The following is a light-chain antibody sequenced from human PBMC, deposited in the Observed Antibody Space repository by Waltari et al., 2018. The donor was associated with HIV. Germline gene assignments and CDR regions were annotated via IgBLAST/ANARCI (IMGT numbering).Light chain of an antibody. CDR2: WAS. V-gene: IGKV4-1*01. CDR3: QQYYNIPYT. Sequence: DIVMTQSPDSLAVSLGERATINCKSSQNVLYNSNNKNYLAWYQQKPGQPPKLLIYWASTRESGVPGRFSGSGSGTDFTLTISSLQAEDVAVYYCQQYYNIPYTFGQGTKLEIK. CDR1: QNVLYNSNNKNY. J-gene: IGKJ2*01.